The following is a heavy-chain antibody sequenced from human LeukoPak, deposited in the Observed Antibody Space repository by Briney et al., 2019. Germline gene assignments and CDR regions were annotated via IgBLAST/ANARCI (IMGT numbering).Heavy chain of an antibody. Sequence: SETLSLTCTVSGGSISSSSYYWGWIRQPPGKGLEWIGSIYYSGSTYYNPSLQSRVTISVDTSRNQFFLKMSSVTAADTAVYYCARHIGGGIEDMDVWGTGTKVTVSS. J-gene: IGHJ6*03. D-gene: IGHD3-16*02. CDR3: ARHIGGGIEDMDV. CDR1: GGSISSSSYY. V-gene: IGHV4-39*01. CDR2: IYYSGST.